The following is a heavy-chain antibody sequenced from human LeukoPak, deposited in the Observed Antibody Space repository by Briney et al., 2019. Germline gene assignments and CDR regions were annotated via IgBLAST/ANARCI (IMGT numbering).Heavy chain of an antibody. D-gene: IGHD2-21*02. CDR1: GFTFSAYY. V-gene: IGHV3-11*04. CDR2: ISTGGNTI. CDR3: ARGSDWTASLDY. J-gene: IGHJ4*02. Sequence: GGSLRLSCAASGFTFSAYYMTWIRQAPGKGLEWVSYISTGGNTIYYADSVKGRFTISRDNAKNSLYLQMNSLEAEDTTIYYCARGSDWTASLDYWGQGTLVTVSS.